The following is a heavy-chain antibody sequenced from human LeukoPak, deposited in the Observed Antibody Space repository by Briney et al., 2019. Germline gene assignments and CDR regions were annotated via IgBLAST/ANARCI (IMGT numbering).Heavy chain of an antibody. CDR3: AKTRDGYNLGPGGAFDI. V-gene: IGHV3-30*02. CDR1: GFTFSSYG. D-gene: IGHD5-24*01. Sequence: GGSLRLSCAASGFTFSSYGMHWVRQAPGKGLEWVPFIRYDGSNKYYADSVKGRFTISRDNSKNTLYLQMNSLRAEDTAVYYCAKTRDGYNLGPGGAFDIWGQGTMVTVSS. J-gene: IGHJ3*02. CDR2: IRYDGSNK.